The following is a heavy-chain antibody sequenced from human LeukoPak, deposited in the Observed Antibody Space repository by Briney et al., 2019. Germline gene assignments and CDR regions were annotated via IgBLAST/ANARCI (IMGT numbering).Heavy chain of an antibody. V-gene: IGHV1-2*02. CDR3: ARDKRDGDLDY. CDR2: INPNSGGT. CDR1: GYTFTGHY. D-gene: IGHD4-17*01. Sequence: ASVKVSCKASGYTFTGHYMHWVRQAPGQGLEWMGWINPNSGGTNYARNFQGRVTMTRDTSISTAYMELSRLRSDDTALYYCARDKRDGDLDYWGQGTLVTVSS. J-gene: IGHJ4*02.